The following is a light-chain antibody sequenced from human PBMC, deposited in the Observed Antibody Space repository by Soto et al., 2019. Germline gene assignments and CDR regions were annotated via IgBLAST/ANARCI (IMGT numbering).Light chain of an antibody. Sequence: ETVMTQSPATLSVSPGERATLSCRASQSVGSGLSWYQQKPDQAPRLLIYGASTRATGIPARFSGSGSGTEFTLTISSLQSEDYAVYYCQQYNNWPPYTFGQGTKVEIK. CDR2: GAS. V-gene: IGKV3-15*01. J-gene: IGKJ2*01. CDR1: QSVGSG. CDR3: QQYNNWPPYT.